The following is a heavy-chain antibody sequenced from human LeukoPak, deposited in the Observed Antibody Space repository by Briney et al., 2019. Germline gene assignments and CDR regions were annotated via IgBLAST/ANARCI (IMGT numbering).Heavy chain of an antibody. J-gene: IGHJ3*02. CDR2: INPNSGGT. V-gene: IGHV1-2*02. CDR3: ARGLATVVTPWADAFDI. D-gene: IGHD4-23*01. Sequence: GASVKVSCKASGYTFTGYYMHWVRQAPGQGLEWMGWINPNSGGTNYAQKFQGRVTMTRDTSISTAYMELSRLRSDDTAVYYCARGLATVVTPWADAFDIWGQGTMVTVSS. CDR1: GYTFTGYY.